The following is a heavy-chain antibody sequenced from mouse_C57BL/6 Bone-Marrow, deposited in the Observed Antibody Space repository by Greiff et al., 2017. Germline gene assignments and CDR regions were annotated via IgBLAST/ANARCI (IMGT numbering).Heavy chain of an antibody. CDR1: GFTFSDFY. V-gene: IGHV7-1*01. J-gene: IGHJ3*01. D-gene: IGHD3-3*01. CDR2: SRNKANDYST. Sequence: DVKLVESGGGLVQSGRSLRLSCATSGFTFSDFYMEWVRQAPGKGLEWIAASRNKANDYSTEYSASVKGRFIVSRDTSQSILYLQMNALRAEDTAIYYCARDAEGTGFAYWGQGTLVTVSA. CDR3: ARDAEGTGFAY.